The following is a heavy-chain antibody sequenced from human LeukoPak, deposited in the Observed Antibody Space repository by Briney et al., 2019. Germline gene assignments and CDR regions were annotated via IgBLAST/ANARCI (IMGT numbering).Heavy chain of an antibody. Sequence: ASVKVSCKASGYTFTSYGISWVRQAPGQGLEWMGWLSAYNGNTNYAQKLQGRVTMTTDTSTSTAYMELRSLRSDDTAVYYCARSVSGYYDSSGYYYYWGQGTLVTVSS. V-gene: IGHV1-18*01. CDR2: LSAYNGNT. J-gene: IGHJ4*02. CDR1: GYTFTSYG. D-gene: IGHD3-22*01. CDR3: ARSVSGYYDSSGYYYY.